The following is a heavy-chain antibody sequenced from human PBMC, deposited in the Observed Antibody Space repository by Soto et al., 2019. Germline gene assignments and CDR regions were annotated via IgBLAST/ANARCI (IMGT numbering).Heavy chain of an antibody. V-gene: IGHV1-18*01. CDR3: ATYYFGSGSYYRFDT. CDR1: GYSFTSYG. D-gene: IGHD3-10*01. CDR2: ISPYDGRT. J-gene: IGHJ4*02. Sequence: GASVKVSCKASGYSFTSYGIAWVRQAPGQGPEWMGWISPYDGRTNYAQNVKGRVVMTTEISTNTAYMELLSLTSDDTAVYFCATYYFGSGSYYRFDTWGQGTLVTVSS.